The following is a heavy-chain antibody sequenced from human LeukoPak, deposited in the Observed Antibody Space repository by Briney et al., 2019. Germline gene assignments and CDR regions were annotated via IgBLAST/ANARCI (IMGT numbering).Heavy chain of an antibody. J-gene: IGHJ2*01. Sequence: SETLSLTCAVSGYSISSGYYWGWIRQPPGKGLEWIGSTYHSGSTYYNPSLKSRVTISVDTSKNQFSLKLSSVTAADTAVYYCAMIVVVPAAIPYWYSDLWGRGTLVTVSS. CDR2: TYHSGST. V-gene: IGHV4-38-2*01. CDR3: AMIVVVPAAIPYWYSDL. D-gene: IGHD2-2*01. CDR1: GYSISSGYY.